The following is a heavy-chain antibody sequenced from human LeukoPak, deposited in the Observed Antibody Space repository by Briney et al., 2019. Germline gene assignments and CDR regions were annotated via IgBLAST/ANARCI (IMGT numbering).Heavy chain of an antibody. V-gene: IGHV3-23*01. Sequence: GGSLRLSCAASGFTFRTYAMSWVRQAAGKGLEWVSSISGNGRGTNYTDSVKGRFTISRDNSKNTLYLQMNSLRAEDTAVYYCAKDLRSSGWRGDWFDPWGQGTLVTVSS. CDR2: ISGNGRGT. D-gene: IGHD6-19*01. CDR3: AKDLRSSGWRGDWFDP. J-gene: IGHJ5*02. CDR1: GFTFRTYA.